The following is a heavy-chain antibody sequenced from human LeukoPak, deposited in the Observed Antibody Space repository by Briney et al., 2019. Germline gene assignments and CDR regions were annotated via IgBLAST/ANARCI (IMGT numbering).Heavy chain of an antibody. CDR2: IHHSGST. V-gene: IGHV4-4*02. CDR3: ARAILGYRYYYYGMDV. D-gene: IGHD3-9*01. CDR1: GGSIIRNNW. J-gene: IGHJ6*02. Sequence: SETLSLTCAVSGGSIIRNNWWSWVRQPPGKGLEWIGEIHHSGSTNYNTSLKSRVTISLDKSKNQFSLKLTSVTAADTAMYYCARAILGYRYYYYGMDVWGQGTTVTVSS.